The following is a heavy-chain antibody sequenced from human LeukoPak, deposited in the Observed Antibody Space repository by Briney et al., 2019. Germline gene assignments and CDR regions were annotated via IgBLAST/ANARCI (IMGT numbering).Heavy chain of an antibody. D-gene: IGHD3-16*01. J-gene: IGHJ4*02. V-gene: IGHV5-51*01. CDR2: IYPGDSDT. CDR1: GYSFSTYW. Sequence: GESLKISCQGSGYSFSTYWITWVRQMPGKGLEWMGIIYPGDSDTRYSPSFQGQVTISADKSIGTAYLQWSSLKASDTAMYYCARPGQLGEYTPYHFDYWGQGILVTVSS. CDR3: ARPGQLGEYTPYHFDY.